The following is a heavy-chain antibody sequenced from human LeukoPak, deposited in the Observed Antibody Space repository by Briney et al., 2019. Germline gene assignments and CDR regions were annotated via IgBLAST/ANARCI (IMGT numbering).Heavy chain of an antibody. D-gene: IGHD3-22*01. CDR2: INHSGST. CDR3: AGVDSDSSGYYLSRAFDI. CDR1: GGSFSGYY. V-gene: IGHV4-34*01. Sequence: PSETLSLTCAVYGGSFSGYYWSWIRQPPGKGLEWIGEINHSGSTNYNPSLKSRVTVSVDTSKNQFSLKLSSVTAADTAVYYCAGVDSDSSGYYLSRAFDIWGQGTMVTVSS. J-gene: IGHJ3*02.